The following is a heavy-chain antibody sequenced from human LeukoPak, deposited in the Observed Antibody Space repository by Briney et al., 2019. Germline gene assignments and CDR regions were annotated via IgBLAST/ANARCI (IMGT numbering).Heavy chain of an antibody. J-gene: IGHJ4*02. CDR3: AKDLPGSSGFFFDY. D-gene: IGHD3-22*01. CDR2: ISSSSSYI. Sequence: GGSLRLSCAASGFTFSSYSMNWVRQAPGKGLEWVSSISSSSSYIYYADSVKGRFTISRDNAKNSLYLQMNSLRAEDTALYYCAKDLPGSSGFFFDYWGQGTLVTVSS. V-gene: IGHV3-21*04. CDR1: GFTFSSYS.